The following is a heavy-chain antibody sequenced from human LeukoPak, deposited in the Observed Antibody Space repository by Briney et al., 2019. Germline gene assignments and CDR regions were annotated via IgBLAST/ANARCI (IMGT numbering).Heavy chain of an antibody. J-gene: IGHJ4*02. V-gene: IGHV4-59*01. CDR1: GGSINTYF. CDR2: IYYSGSA. CDR3: ARGLNSGSYAPFNY. Sequence: PSQTLSLTCTVSGGSINTYFWSWIRQPPGKGLEWIGYIYYSGSATYNPSLKSRVTISVDTSKNQFSLKLSSVTAADTGLYYCARGLNSGSYAPFNYWGQGTLVTVSS. D-gene: IGHD3-16*01.